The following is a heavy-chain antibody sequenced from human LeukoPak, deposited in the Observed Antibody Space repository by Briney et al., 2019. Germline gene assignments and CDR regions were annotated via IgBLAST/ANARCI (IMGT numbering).Heavy chain of an antibody. CDR3: AREGAYSGTYYLHY. CDR2: TYYRSKWYD. Sequence: SQTLSLTCAISGDSVSSNRAAWNWIRQSPSRGLEWLGWTYYRSKWYDEYALSVKSRITIIPDTSKNHFSLQLNSVTPGDTAVYFCAREGAYSGTYYLHYWGQGTLVTVSS. J-gene: IGHJ4*02. V-gene: IGHV6-1*01. CDR1: GDSVSSNRAA. D-gene: IGHD1-26*01.